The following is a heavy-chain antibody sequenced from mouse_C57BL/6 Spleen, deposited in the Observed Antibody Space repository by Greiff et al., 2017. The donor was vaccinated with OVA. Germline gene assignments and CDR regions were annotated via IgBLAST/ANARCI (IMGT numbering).Heavy chain of an antibody. J-gene: IGHJ3*01. D-gene: IGHD2-4*01. CDR2: IDPATGYT. Sequence: VQLKESVAELVRPGASVKLSCTASGFTFNNSYMHWVKQRPEQGLEWIGKIDPATGYTYYTPKFQGKATITADKSSNTAYLQLSRLTSEDTAIDYCASGPICYDYSWLAYWGQGTPVTVSA. CDR1: GFTFNNSY. V-gene: IGHV14-3*01. CDR3: ASGPICYDYSWLAY.